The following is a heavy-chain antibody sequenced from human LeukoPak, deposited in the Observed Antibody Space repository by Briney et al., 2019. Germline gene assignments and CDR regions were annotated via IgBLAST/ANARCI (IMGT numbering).Heavy chain of an antibody. D-gene: IGHD3-3*01. J-gene: IGHJ5*02. CDR3: ARDRTYDFWSGRGWFDP. Sequence: ASVKVSCKASGGTFSSYAISWVRQAPGRGLEWMGGIIPIFGTANYAQKFQGRVTITADESTSTAYMELSSLRSEDTAVYYCARDRTYDFWSGRGWFDPWGQGTLVTVSS. CDR1: GGTFSSYA. V-gene: IGHV1-69*01. CDR2: IIPIFGTA.